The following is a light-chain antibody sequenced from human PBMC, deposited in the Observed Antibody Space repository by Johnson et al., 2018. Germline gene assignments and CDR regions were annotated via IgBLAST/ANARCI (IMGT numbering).Light chain of an antibody. CDR2: ENN. Sequence: QSVLTQPPSVSAAPGQKVTISCSGSSSNIGNNYVSWYQQLPGTAPKLLIYENNKRPSGIPDRFSGSKSGTSATLGITGLQTGDEAEYYCGTWDSSLSAGNVVGTGTKLTVL. CDR3: GTWDSSLSAGNV. V-gene: IGLV1-51*02. J-gene: IGLJ1*01. CDR1: SSNIGNNY.